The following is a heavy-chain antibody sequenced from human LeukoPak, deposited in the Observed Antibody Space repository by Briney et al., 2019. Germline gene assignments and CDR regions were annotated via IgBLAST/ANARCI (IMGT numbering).Heavy chain of an antibody. Sequence: PGGSLRLSCAASGFTFNSYAMYWVRQAPGKGLEWVSGIFGSGGSAHSADSVKGRFTISRDNSKSTVYLQMDSLRVEDTDVYYCGKTTTGYSSGRYPGWPVDYWGQGTLVTVSS. D-gene: IGHD6-19*01. V-gene: IGHV3-23*01. CDR3: GKTTTGYSSGRYPGWPVDY. J-gene: IGHJ4*02. CDR1: GFTFNSYA. CDR2: IFGSGGSA.